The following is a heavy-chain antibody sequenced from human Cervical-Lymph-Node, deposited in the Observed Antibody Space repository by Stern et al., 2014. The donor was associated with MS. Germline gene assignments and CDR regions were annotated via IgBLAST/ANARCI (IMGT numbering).Heavy chain of an antibody. J-gene: IGHJ4*02. V-gene: IGHV1-8*01. CDR1: GYSFTNYD. CDR3: TKRGAYGTGWY. Sequence: VQLVQSGAEVKKPGASVKVSCKASGYSFTNYDINWVRQAAGQGLEWMGWMNPGSGDKGYAEKFRDRVTLTRDSSISTAYMELSSLTSEDTAVYYCTKRGAYGTGWYWGQGTLVTVSS. CDR2: MNPGSGDK. D-gene: IGHD1-7*01.